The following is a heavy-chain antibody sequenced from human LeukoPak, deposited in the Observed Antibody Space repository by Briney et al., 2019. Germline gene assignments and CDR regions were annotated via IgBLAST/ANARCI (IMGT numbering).Heavy chain of an antibody. D-gene: IGHD2-15*01. Sequence: SETLSLTCTVSGGSISSSSYYWGWIRQPPGKGLEWIGSIYYSGSTYYNPSLKSRVTISVDTSKNQFSLKLSSVTAADTAVYYCARRYCSGGSCYLGFDYWGQGTLVTVSS. CDR2: IYYSGST. J-gene: IGHJ4*02. CDR3: ARRYCSGGSCYLGFDY. V-gene: IGHV4-39*01. CDR1: GGSISSSSYY.